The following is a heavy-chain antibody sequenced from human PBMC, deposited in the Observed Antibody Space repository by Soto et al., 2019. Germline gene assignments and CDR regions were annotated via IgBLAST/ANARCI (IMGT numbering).Heavy chain of an antibody. Sequence: EVQLLESGGGLVQPGGSLRLSCAASGFTFSSYAMSWVRQAPGKGLEWVSAISGSGGSTYYADSVKGRFTISRDNSKNTLYLQMNSLRAEDTAVYYCAKGADRGSGWLFCAFDIWGQGTMVTVSS. CDR2: ISGSGGST. CDR1: GFTFSSYA. V-gene: IGHV3-23*01. D-gene: IGHD6-19*01. CDR3: AKGADRGSGWLFCAFDI. J-gene: IGHJ3*02.